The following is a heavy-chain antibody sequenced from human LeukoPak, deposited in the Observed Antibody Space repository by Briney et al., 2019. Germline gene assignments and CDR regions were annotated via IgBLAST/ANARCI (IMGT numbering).Heavy chain of an antibody. CDR2: VYISGRT. J-gene: IGHJ4*02. V-gene: IGHV4-4*07. Sequence: SETLSLTCTVSGGSISSSYWSWVRQPAGKGLEWIGRVYISGRTNYNPSLESRVTLSIDTSKNQFSLKLTSLTAADAAVYYCAITPPGAARPHFDCWGQGILVTVSS. CDR1: GGSISSSY. CDR3: AITPPGAARPHFDC. D-gene: IGHD6-6*01.